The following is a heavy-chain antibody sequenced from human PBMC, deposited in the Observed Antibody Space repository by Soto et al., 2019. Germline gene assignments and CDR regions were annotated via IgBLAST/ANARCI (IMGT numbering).Heavy chain of an antibody. V-gene: IGHV3-74*01. CDR3: ARGDRGAFDL. CDR2: VHSDGSST. CDR1: GFTFSYYW. J-gene: IGHJ3*01. D-gene: IGHD1-26*01. Sequence: EVQLVESGGGLVQPGESLRLSCAASGFTFSYYWMHWVRQAPGKGLVWVSRVHSDGSSTTYADSVKGRFSISRDNARNTVYLQMNSLRVEDMAVYYCARGDRGAFDLWGRGTVVTVSS.